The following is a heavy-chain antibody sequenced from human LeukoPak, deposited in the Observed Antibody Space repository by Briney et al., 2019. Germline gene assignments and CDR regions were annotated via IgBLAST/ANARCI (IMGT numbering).Heavy chain of an antibody. V-gene: IGHV3-48*01. J-gene: IGHJ4*02. CDR1: GFIFSSYS. CDR3: ARDSTGYYGSGSYFLSG. CDR2: ISSSSSTI. Sequence: GGSLRLSCAASGFIFSSYSMNWVRQAPGKGLEWVSYISSSSSTIYYADSVKGRFTISRDNAKNSLYLQMNSLRAEDTAVYYCARDSTGYYGSGSYFLSGWGQGTLVTVSS. D-gene: IGHD3-10*01.